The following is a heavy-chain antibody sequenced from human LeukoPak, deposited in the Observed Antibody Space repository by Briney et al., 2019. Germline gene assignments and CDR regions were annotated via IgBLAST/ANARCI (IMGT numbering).Heavy chain of an antibody. Sequence: QPGRSLRLSCAASGFIFDDYAMHWVRQAPGKGPEWVSGISWNSGSIGYADSVKGRFAISRDNAKNSLYLQMNSLRAEDTALYYCAKEVYSYGSGGFDYWGQGTLVTVSS. J-gene: IGHJ4*02. V-gene: IGHV3-9*01. D-gene: IGHD5-18*01. CDR1: GFIFDDYA. CDR3: AKEVYSYGSGGFDY. CDR2: ISWNSGSI.